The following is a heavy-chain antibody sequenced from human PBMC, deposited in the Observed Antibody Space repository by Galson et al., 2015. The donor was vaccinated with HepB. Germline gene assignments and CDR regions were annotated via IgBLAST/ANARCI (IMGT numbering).Heavy chain of an antibody. CDR2: ISYDGSNK. D-gene: IGHD3-10*01. V-gene: IGHV3-30*04. CDR3: AREDTYGSGSPDQGVYFDY. J-gene: IGHJ4*02. Sequence: SLRLSCAASGFTFSSYAMHWVRQAPGKGLEWVAVISYDGSNKYYADSVKGRFTISRDNSKNTLYLQMNSLRAEDTAVYYCAREDTYGSGSPDQGVYFDYWGQGTLVTVSS. CDR1: GFTFSSYA.